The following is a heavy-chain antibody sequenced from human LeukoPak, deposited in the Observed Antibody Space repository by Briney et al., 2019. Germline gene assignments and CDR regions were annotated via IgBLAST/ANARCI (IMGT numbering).Heavy chain of an antibody. V-gene: IGHV4-31*03. CDR3: VRDLRANYFDY. CDR2: IQKSGST. CDR1: GGSISSGTYY. J-gene: IGHJ4*02. Sequence: PSETLSLTCTVSGGSISSGTYYWSWIRQLPGLGLEWIGYIQKSGSTYYRPSLQSRVTISVDTSKDQFSLKLSSVTAADTAVYYCVRDLRANYFDYWGQGILVTVSS.